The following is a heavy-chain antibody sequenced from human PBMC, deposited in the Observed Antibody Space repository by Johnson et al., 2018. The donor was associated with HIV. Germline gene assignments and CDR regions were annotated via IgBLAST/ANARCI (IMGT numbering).Heavy chain of an antibody. J-gene: IGHJ3*02. V-gene: IGHV3-7*02. Sequence: VQLVESGGGLVQPGGSLRLSCAASGFTFSSYWMSWVRQAPGKGLEWVPGKGLAGVANIKQDGGEKYYADSVKGRFTISRYNAKNSLYRQMNRLSAEDTAVYYCARGMSSGPWAGGDAFDIWGQGTMVTVSS. CDR1: GFTFSSYW. D-gene: IGHD3-22*01. CDR3: ARGMSSGPWAGGDAFDI. CDR2: IKQDGGEK.